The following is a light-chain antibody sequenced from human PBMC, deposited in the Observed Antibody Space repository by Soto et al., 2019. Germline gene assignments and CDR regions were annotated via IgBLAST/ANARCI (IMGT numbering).Light chain of an antibody. CDR3: QQSYSSPPT. Sequence: DIQMPQSPSSLSASVGDRCIITCRAIQSISNHLNWYQQKPGKAPKLLIFAASSLQSGVPSRFSGSRSGPDFTLTISSLQPEDFATYYCQQSYSSPPTFGQGTKVDIK. CDR1: QSISNH. J-gene: IGKJ1*01. V-gene: IGKV1-39*01. CDR2: AAS.